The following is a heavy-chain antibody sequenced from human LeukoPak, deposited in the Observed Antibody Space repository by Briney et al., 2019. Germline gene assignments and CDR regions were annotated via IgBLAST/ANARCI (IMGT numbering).Heavy chain of an antibody. Sequence: PGGSLRLSCAASGFTFSNYDMNWVRQAPGKGLEWVAVIWYDGSNKYYADSVKGRFTISRDNSKNTLYLQMNSLRAEDTAVYYCARGGIIASDIVVVPAAIFAAGGDFDYWGQGTLVTVSS. CDR2: IWYDGSNK. D-gene: IGHD2-2*02. V-gene: IGHV3-33*08. J-gene: IGHJ4*02. CDR3: ARGGIIASDIVVVPAAIFAAGGDFDY. CDR1: GFTFSNYD.